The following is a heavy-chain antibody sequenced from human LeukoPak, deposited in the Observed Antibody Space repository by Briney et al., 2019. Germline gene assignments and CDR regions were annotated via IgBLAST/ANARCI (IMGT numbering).Heavy chain of an antibody. J-gene: IGHJ4*02. D-gene: IGHD3-22*01. V-gene: IGHV3-48*03. CDR1: GFTFSSYE. CDR3: ASRSSSGSFDY. Sequence: GGSLRLSCAASGFTFSSYEMNWVRQAPGKGLEWVSYINYNDDTTEYGDSVKGRFTISRDNAKNSLYLQMNSLRAEDTAVYYCASRSSSGSFDYWGQGTLVTVSS. CDR2: INYNDDTT.